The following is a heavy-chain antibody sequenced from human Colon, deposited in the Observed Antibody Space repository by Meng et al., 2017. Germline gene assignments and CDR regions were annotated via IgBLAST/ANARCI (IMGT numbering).Heavy chain of an antibody. CDR3: AREGHRLGMIVDGF. CDR2: IFHSGST. J-gene: IGHJ4*02. D-gene: IGHD3-22*01. Sequence: SETLSLTCTVSGYSISSGYYWGWIRQPPGKGLEWIGSIFHSGSTYYNPSLKSRVTISVDTSKNQFSLKLSSVTAADTAVYYCAREGHRLGMIVDGFWGQGTLVPVSS. V-gene: IGHV4-38-2*02. CDR1: GYSISSGYY.